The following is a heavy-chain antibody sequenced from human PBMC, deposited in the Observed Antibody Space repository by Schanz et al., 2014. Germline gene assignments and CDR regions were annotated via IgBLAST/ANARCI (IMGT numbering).Heavy chain of an antibody. J-gene: IGHJ4*02. V-gene: IGHV7-4-1*02. Sequence: QVQLVQSGAEVKKPGASVKVSCKASGYTFTSYYMHWVRQAPGQGLEWMGWINTNTGNPTYAQAFTGRFLFSLDTSVNTAYLQISSLEADDTAVYYCARRGIRGVFSSFDYWGLGTLVTVSS. CDR3: ARRGIRGVFSSFDY. CDR1: GYTFTSYY. CDR2: INTNTGNP. D-gene: IGHD3-10*01.